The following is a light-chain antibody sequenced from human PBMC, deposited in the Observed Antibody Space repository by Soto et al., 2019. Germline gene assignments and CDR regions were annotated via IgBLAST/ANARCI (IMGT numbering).Light chain of an antibody. CDR2: EGS. Sequence: DIVMTQNPLSLSVTPGQPASISCRSTQSLLHSDGRTYLYWYVQKPGHPPQFLIYEGSNRFSGVPERFSGSGSGTDFTLKISRVEAEDVGVYYCMQSLQLPLTFGGGTKVEIK. CDR1: QSLLHSDGRTY. CDR3: MQSLQLPLT. V-gene: IGKV2D-29*01. J-gene: IGKJ4*01.